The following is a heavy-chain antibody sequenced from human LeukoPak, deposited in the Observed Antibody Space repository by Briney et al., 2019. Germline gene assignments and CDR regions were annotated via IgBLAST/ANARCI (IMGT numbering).Heavy chain of an antibody. CDR2: IVVGSGNT. D-gene: IGHD2-8*02. CDR1: GFTFTSSV. Sequence: SVKVSCKASGFTFTSSVIHWVRQARGQRLEWIGWIVVGSGNTNHAQEFQERVAITRDMSTSTDYMELSSLRSEDTAVYYCAAELQVGAVYFHHWGQGPLVTVSS. CDR3: AAELQVGAVYFHH. J-gene: IGHJ1*01. V-gene: IGHV1-58*02.